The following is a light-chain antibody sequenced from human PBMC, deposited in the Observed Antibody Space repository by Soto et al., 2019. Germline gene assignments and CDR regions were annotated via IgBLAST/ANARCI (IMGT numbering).Light chain of an antibody. CDR1: QSVSSN. Sequence: EIVMMRSPATLSVSPGERATLSCRASQSVSSNLAWYQQKPGQAPRLLIYGASTRATGIPARFSGSGSGTEFTLTISSLQSEDFAVYYCQQYNNWPRTFGQGTKVEIK. V-gene: IGKV3-15*01. CDR3: QQYNNWPRT. J-gene: IGKJ1*01. CDR2: GAS.